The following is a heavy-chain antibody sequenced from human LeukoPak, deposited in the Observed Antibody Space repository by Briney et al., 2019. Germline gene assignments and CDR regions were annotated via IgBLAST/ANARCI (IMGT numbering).Heavy chain of an antibody. J-gene: IGHJ4*02. CDR2: IYSGGST. CDR1: GFTFSSYW. D-gene: IGHD6-19*01. Sequence: PGGSLRLSCAASGFTFSSYWMSWVRQAPGKGLEWVSVIYSGGSTYYADSVKGRFTISRDNSKNTLYLQMNSLRAEDTAVYYCATAVAGINLFDYWGQGTLVTVSS. CDR3: ATAVAGINLFDY. V-gene: IGHV3-66*01.